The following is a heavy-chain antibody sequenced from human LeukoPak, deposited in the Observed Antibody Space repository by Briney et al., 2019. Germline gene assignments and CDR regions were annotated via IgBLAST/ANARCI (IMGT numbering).Heavy chain of an antibody. J-gene: IGHJ4*02. Sequence: GGSLRLSCAASGFTFSSYAMHWVRQAPGKGLEWVAVISYDGSNKYYADSVKGRSTISRDNSKNTLYLQMNSLRAEDTAVYFCARDRLAAPRYYFDYWGQGTLVTVSS. CDR3: ARDRLAAPRYYFDY. D-gene: IGHD6-19*01. V-gene: IGHV3-30*04. CDR2: ISYDGSNK. CDR1: GFTFSSYA.